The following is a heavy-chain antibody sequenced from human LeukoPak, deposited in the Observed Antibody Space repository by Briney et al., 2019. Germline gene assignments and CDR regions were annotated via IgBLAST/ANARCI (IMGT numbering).Heavy chain of an antibody. D-gene: IGHD6-19*01. CDR2: ISWNSGSI. J-gene: IGHJ4*02. V-gene: IGHV3-9*01. CDR3: AKSVAGRYGY. Sequence: GGSLRLSCAASGFTFDDYAMHWVRQAPGKGLEWVSGISWNSGSIGYADSVKGRFTISRDNSKNTLYLQMNSLRAEDTAVYYCAKSVAGRYGYWGQGTLVTASS. CDR1: GFTFDDYA.